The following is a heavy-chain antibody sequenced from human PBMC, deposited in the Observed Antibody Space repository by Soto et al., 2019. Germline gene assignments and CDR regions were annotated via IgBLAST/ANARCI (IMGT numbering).Heavy chain of an antibody. J-gene: IGHJ4*02. D-gene: IGHD6-19*01. CDR2: INHSGIT. Sequence: SETLSLTCAVYGGSFIGYYCIFIRHPPGKWLEWLGEINHSGITNYNPSLKSRVTISIDTSKNQFSLKLNSVTAADTAVYYCAIGPRMWLAGGGYWGQGTLVTVSS. V-gene: IGHV4-34*01. CDR3: AIGPRMWLAGGGY. CDR1: GGSFIGYY.